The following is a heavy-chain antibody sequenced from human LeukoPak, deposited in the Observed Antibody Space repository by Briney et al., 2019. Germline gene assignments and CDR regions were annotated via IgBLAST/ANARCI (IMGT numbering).Heavy chain of an antibody. D-gene: IGHD6-19*01. V-gene: IGHV4-59*01. CDR2: IFYSGST. J-gene: IGHJ6*03. CDR1: GGSITLYY. Sequence: SETLSLTCTVSGGSITLYYWSWIRQPPGKGLEWIGYIFYSGSTNYNPSLKSRVTISVDTSKNQFSLKLSSVTAADTAVYYCASTIGAVAGTAGDYYYYYYMDVWGKGTTVTVSS. CDR3: ASTIGAVAGTAGDYYYYYYMDV.